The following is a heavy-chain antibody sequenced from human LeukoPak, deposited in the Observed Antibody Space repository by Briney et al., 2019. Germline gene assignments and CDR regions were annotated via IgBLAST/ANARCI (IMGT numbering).Heavy chain of an antibody. CDR3: ARVGSIAAAGTPDY. D-gene: IGHD6-13*01. J-gene: IGHJ4*02. CDR1: GFTFSDYY. CDR2: ISGSGCTK. Sequence: GGSLRLSCAASGFTFSDYYMSWIRQAPGKGLEWVSHISGSGCTKIYADSVKGRFTISRDNAENSLYLQVNSLRAEDTAVYYCARVGSIAAAGTPDYWGQGTLVTVSS. V-gene: IGHV3-11*01.